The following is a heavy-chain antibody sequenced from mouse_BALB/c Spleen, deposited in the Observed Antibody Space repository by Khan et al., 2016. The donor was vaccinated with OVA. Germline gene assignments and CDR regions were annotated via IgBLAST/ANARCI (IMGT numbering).Heavy chain of an antibody. CDR1: GYTFTDYI. V-gene: IGHV1-77*01. J-gene: IGHJ3*01. D-gene: IGHD1-1*01. Sequence: QVQLQQPVPELVNPGASLKVSCKASGYTFTDYIIGWVKQSTRQGLEWIGDIFPGSGTPYYNEKFKDKATLTADKSSNTAYMQLSSLTSEDSAVXFCARGGYSVFAYWGQGTLVTVSA. CDR3: ARGGYSVFAY. CDR2: IFPGSGTP.